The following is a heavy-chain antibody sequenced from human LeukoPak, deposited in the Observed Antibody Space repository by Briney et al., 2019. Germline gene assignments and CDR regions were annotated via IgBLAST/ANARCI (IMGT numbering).Heavy chain of an antibody. J-gene: IGHJ6*03. CDR2: IYYSGST. V-gene: IGHV4-39*07. CDR3: ARVWKDYCSSTSCYRYYYMDV. CDR1: GGSISSSNYY. Sequence: PSETLSLTCSVSGGSISSSNYYWGWIRQPPGKGLEWIGNIYYSGSTYYNPSLKSRVTISVDTSKNQFSLKLSSVTAADTAVYYCARVWKDYCSSTSCYRYYYMDVWGKGTTVTVSS. D-gene: IGHD2-2*02.